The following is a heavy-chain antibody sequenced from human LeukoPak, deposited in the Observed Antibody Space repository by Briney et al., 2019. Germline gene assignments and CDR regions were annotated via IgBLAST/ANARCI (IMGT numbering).Heavy chain of an antibody. V-gene: IGHV3-30-3*01. CDR2: ISYDGSNK. D-gene: IGHD1-26*01. Sequence: PGGSLRLSCAASGFTFSSYAMHWVRQAPGKGLEWVAVISYDGSNKYYADSVKGRFTISRDNSKNTLYLQMNSLRAEDTAVYYCARTYSGSYPRPKYYYYMDVWGKGTTVTVSS. CDR1: GFTFSSYA. J-gene: IGHJ6*03. CDR3: ARTYSGSYPRPKYYYYMDV.